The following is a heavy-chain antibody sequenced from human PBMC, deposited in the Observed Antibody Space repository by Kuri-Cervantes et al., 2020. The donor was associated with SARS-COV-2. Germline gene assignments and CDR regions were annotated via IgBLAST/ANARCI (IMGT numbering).Heavy chain of an antibody. CDR1: GGSFSGYY. D-gene: IGHD6-13*01. Sequence: ESLKISCAVYGGSFSGYYWSWIRQPPGKGLEWIGEINHSGSTNYNPSLKSRVTISVDTSKNQFSLKLSSVTAADTAVYYCARERGQQLVPNSWFDPWGQGTLVTVSS. CDR2: INHSGST. CDR3: ARERGQQLVPNSWFDP. J-gene: IGHJ5*02. V-gene: IGHV4-34*01.